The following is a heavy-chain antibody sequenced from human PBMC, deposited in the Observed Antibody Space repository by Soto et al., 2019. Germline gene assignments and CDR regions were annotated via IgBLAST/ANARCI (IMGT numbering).Heavy chain of an antibody. CDR2: IKSKTDGGTT. CDR3: TTGATVTSYYYYGMDV. Sequence: EVQLVESGGGLVKPGGSLRLYCAASGFTFSNAWMNWVRQAPGKGLEWVGRIKSKTDGGTTDYAAPVKGRFTISRDDSKNTLYLQMNSLKTEDTAVYYCTTGATVTSYYYYGMDVWGQGTTVTVSS. CDR1: GFTFSNAW. J-gene: IGHJ6*02. V-gene: IGHV3-15*07. D-gene: IGHD4-17*01.